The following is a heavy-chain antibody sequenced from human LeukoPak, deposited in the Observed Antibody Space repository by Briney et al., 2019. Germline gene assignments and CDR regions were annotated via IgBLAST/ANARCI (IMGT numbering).Heavy chain of an antibody. CDR1: GFTLTNNA. Sequence: GGSLRLSCAASGFTLTNNAMSWVRQAPGKGLEWVSVISGNDGSTYYAHSVKGRFTISRDNSRNTLYLQMNSLRAEDTAVYYCAKWELYSGFYYIDYWGQGTLATVSS. V-gene: IGHV3-23*01. J-gene: IGHJ4*02. CDR3: AKWELYSGFYYIDY. D-gene: IGHD1-26*01. CDR2: ISGNDGST.